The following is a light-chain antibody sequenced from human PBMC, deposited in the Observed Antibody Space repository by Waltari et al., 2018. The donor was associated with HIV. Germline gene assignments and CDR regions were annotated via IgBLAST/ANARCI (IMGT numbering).Light chain of an antibody. Sequence: QSALTQPASVSGSPGQSITISCTGTFSDVGSYNLVSWYQQHPGQAPKLMIYEVTKRPSGISSRVSVSMSCNTASLTISGLQAEDEANYYCGSYAGSRIHVIFGGGTKLTVL. CDR2: EVT. J-gene: IGLJ2*01. V-gene: IGLV2-23*02. CDR3: GSYAGSRIHVI. CDR1: FSDVGSYNL.